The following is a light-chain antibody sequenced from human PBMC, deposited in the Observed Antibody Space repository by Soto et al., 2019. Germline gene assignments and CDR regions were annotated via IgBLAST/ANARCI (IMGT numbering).Light chain of an antibody. CDR2: AAS. Sequence: DIQMTQSPSSLSASVGDRVTIPCRASQGIRNFLAWYQQKPGKVPKLLIYAASTLQSGVTSRFSGSGSGTDFTLTISSLQPEDVATYYFQKYNSAPFTFGPGTKVDIK. CDR3: QKYNSAPFT. CDR1: QGIRNF. V-gene: IGKV1-27*01. J-gene: IGKJ3*01.